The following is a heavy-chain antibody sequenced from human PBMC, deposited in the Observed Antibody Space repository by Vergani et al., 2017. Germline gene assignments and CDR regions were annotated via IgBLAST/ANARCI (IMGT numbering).Heavy chain of an antibody. J-gene: IGHJ6*03. CDR3: ARAAGPTGNYYYMDV. D-gene: IGHD1-14*01. V-gene: IGHV3-7*04. Sequence: EVQLVESGGGLVQPGGSLRLSCAASGFTFSSYWMSWVRQAPGKGLEWVANIKQDGSDKFYVDSVKGRFTVSRDNAKNSLYLQMNSLRAEDTAVYYCARAAGPTGNYYYMDVWGKGTTVTVSS. CDR1: GFTFSSYW. CDR2: IKQDGSDK.